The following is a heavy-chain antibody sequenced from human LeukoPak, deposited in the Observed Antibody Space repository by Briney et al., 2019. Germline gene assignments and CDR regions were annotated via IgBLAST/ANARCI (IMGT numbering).Heavy chain of an antibody. CDR1: GGSFSGYY. Sequence: TASETLSLTCAVYGGSFSGYYWSWIRQPPGKGLEWIGEINHSGSTDYNPSLKSRVTISVDTSKNQFSLKLSSVTAADTAVYYCASRDYDFWSGSADAFDIWGQGTMVTVSS. CDR3: ASRDYDFWSGSADAFDI. J-gene: IGHJ3*02. D-gene: IGHD3-3*01. CDR2: INHSGST. V-gene: IGHV4-34*01.